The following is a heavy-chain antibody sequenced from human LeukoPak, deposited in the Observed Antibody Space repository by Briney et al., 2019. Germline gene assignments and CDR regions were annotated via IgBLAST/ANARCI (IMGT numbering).Heavy chain of an antibody. V-gene: IGHV3-30*14. Sequence: PGGSLRLSCAASGFTFSSYAMHWVRQAPGKGLEWVAVIPYDGSNKYYADSVKGRFTISRDNSKNTLYLQMNSLRAEDTAVYYCAGLLRYFAGYWGQGTLVTVSS. J-gene: IGHJ4*02. CDR3: AGLLRYFAGY. D-gene: IGHD3-9*01. CDR2: IPYDGSNK. CDR1: GFTFSSYA.